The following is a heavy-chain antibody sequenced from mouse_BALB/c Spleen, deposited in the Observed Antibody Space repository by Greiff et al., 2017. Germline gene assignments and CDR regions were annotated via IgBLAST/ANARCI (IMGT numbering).Heavy chain of an antibody. V-gene: IGHV3-6*02. J-gene: IGHJ1*01. CDR3: ATGSSYSYWYFDV. CDR1: GYSITSGYY. D-gene: IGHD1-1*01. Sequence: EVHLVESGPGLVKPSQSLSLTCSVTGYSITSGYYWNWIRQFPGNKLEWMGYISYDGSNNYNPSLKNRISITRDTSKNQFFLKLNSVTTEDTATYYCATGSSYSYWYFDVWGAGTTVTVSS. CDR2: ISYDGSN.